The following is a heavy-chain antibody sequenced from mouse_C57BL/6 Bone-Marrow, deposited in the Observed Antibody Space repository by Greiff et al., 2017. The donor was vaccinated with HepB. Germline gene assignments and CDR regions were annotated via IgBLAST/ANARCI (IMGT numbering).Heavy chain of an antibody. Sequence: EVKLVESGPGLVKPSQSLSLTCSVTGYSITSGYYWNWIRQFPGNKLEWMGYISYDGSNNYNPSLKNRISITRDTSKNQFFLKLNSVTTEDTATYYCVRGYYGSVYAMDYWGQGTSVTVSS. CDR3: VRGYYGSVYAMDY. J-gene: IGHJ4*01. CDR2: ISYDGSN. D-gene: IGHD1-1*01. V-gene: IGHV3-6*01. CDR1: GYSITSGYY.